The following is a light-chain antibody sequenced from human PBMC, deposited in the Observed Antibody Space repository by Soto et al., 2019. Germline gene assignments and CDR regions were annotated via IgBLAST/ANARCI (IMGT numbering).Light chain of an antibody. CDR1: QSLLHSVGYNY. CDR3: MQALQTPLFT. Sequence: DIVMTQSPLYLPVTPGEPASISCRSSQSLLHSVGYNYLDWYLQKPGQSPQLLIYLGSNRASGVPDRFSGSGSGTDFTLKISRVEAEDVGVYYCMQALQTPLFTFGPG. V-gene: IGKV2-28*01. J-gene: IGKJ3*01. CDR2: LGS.